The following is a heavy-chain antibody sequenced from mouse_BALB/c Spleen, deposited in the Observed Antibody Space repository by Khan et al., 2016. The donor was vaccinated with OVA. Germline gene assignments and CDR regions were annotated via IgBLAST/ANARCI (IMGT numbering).Heavy chain of an antibody. V-gene: IGHV5-6*01. D-gene: IGHD1-1*01. CDR3: TRLAYYYGSEGFAY. J-gene: IGHJ3*01. CDR2: VSPGGSYT. CDR1: GFTFSTYG. Sequence: EVELVESGGDLVKPGGSLKLSCATSGFTFSTYGMSWVRQAPDKRLEWVATVSPGGSYTYYQDSLKGRFTFSGDNATNTLYLQMSGLRSEDTAMFYCTRLAYYYGSEGFAYWGQGTLVTVSA.